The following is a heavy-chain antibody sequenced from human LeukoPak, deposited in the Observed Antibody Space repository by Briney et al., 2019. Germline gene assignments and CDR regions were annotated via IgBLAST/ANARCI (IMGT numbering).Heavy chain of an antibody. J-gene: IGHJ6*02. CDR1: GFTFSSYG. CDR3: ARGDYAYYGMDV. Sequence: GRSLRLSCATSGFTFSSYGMRWVRQAPGKGLEWVAVIWYDGSNKYYADSVKGRFTISRDNSKNTLYLQMNSLRAEDTAVYYCARGDYAYYGMDVWGQGTTVTVSS. V-gene: IGHV3-33*01. CDR2: IWYDGSNK.